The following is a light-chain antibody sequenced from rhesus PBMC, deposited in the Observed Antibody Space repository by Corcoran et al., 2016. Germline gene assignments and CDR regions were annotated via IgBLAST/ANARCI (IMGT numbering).Light chain of an antibody. CDR2: KAS. J-gene: IGKJ4*01. Sequence: DIQMTQSPSSLSASVGDRITITCRASENVNNYLNWYQQKPGKAPKLLIYKASTLQCGVPSRFSGSGSGTDYTFTINSLQSEDVATYYCQHNYGTPLTFGGGTKVEIK. CDR3: QHNYGTPLT. CDR1: ENVNNY. V-gene: IGKV1-74*01.